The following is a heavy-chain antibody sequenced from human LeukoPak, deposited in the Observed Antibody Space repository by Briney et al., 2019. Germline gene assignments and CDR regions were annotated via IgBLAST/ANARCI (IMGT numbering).Heavy chain of an antibody. D-gene: IGHD2-15*01. J-gene: IGHJ4*02. CDR3: ARRAGSYSHSYDY. V-gene: IGHV3-23*01. CDR2: ITASGDST. CDR1: GFTFSDYV. Sequence: GGSLRLSCAASGFTFSDYVMIWVRQAPGKGLEWVSGITASGDSTYYADSVKGRFTMSRDNSKNTVYLQMNSLRAEDTAVYYCARRAGSYSHSYDYWGQGTLVTVSS.